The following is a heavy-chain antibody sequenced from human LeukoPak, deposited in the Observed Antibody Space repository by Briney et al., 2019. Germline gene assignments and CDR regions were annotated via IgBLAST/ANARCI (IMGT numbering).Heavy chain of an antibody. V-gene: IGHV3-23*01. CDR2: ISDSGGRI. Sequence: TGGSLRLSCAASGFTFNSYAMTWVRQAPGKGLEWVSLISDSGGRIYYADCVKGRFTISRDNSKNTLYLQMNSLRAEDTAVYYCAKVLIWTYGSGNYYKGAFDIWGQGTMVTVSS. J-gene: IGHJ3*02. D-gene: IGHD3-10*01. CDR1: GFTFNSYA. CDR3: AKVLIWTYGSGNYYKGAFDI.